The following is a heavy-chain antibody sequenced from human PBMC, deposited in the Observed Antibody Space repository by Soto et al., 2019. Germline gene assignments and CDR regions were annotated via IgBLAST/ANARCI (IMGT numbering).Heavy chain of an antibody. CDR3: AREYSEDWNDLGGMDV. D-gene: IGHD1-1*01. V-gene: IGHV3-33*01. CDR1: GFTFSSYG. CDR2: IWYDGSNK. J-gene: IGHJ6*02. Sequence: QVQLVESGGGVVQPGRSLRLSCAASGFTFSSYGMHWVRQAPGKGLEWVAVIWYDGSNKYYADSVKGRFTISRDNSKNTLYLQMNSLRADDTAVYYCAREYSEDWNDLGGMDVWGQGTTVTVSS.